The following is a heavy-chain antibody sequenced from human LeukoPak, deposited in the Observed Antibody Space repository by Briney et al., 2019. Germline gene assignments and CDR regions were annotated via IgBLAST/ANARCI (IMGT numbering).Heavy chain of an antibody. Sequence: SGGSLRLSCAASGFTFSGYVMSWVRQAPGKGLEWVSVISGGSGSTYYADSVKGRFTISRDNSKNTLFLQMNSLRAEDTAVYYCVKGGYCDRTSCYVGWFDLWGEGTLVTVSS. CDR3: VKGGYCDRTSCYVGWFDL. CDR1: GFTFSGYV. CDR2: ISGGSGST. J-gene: IGHJ5*02. V-gene: IGHV3-23*01. D-gene: IGHD2-2*01.